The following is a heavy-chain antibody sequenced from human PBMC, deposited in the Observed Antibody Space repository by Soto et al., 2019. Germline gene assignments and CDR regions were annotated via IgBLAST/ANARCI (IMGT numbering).Heavy chain of an antibody. CDR3: ATDAPDEVRLREDPDAFDI. V-gene: IGHV1-24*01. Sequence: QVQLVQSGAEVKKPGASVKVSCKVSGYTLTELSMHWVRQAPGKGLEWMGGFDPEDGETIYAQKFQGRVTMTEDTSTDTAYMELSSLRSEDTAVYYCATDAPDEVRLREDPDAFDIWGQGTMVTVSS. CDR2: FDPEDGET. CDR1: GYTLTELS. D-gene: IGHD1-26*01. J-gene: IGHJ3*02.